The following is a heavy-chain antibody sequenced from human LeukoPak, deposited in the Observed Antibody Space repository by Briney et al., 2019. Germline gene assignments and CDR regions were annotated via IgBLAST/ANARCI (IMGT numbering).Heavy chain of an antibody. CDR3: ARDSSTYYYDSSGYYYPLYYYYGMDV. CDR1: GFTFSDYY. CDR2: ISSSGSTI. J-gene: IGHJ6*02. V-gene: IGHV3-11*04. Sequence: GGSLRLSCAASGFTFSDYYMSWIRQAPGKGLEWVSYISSSGSTIYYADSVKGRFTISRDNAKNSLYLQMNSLRAEDTAVYYCARDSSTYYYDSSGYYYPLYYYYGMDVWGQGTTITVSS. D-gene: IGHD3-22*01.